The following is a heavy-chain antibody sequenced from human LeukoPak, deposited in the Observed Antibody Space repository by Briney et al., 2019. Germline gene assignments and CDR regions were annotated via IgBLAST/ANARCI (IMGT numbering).Heavy chain of an antibody. J-gene: IGHJ6*02. Sequence: SETLSLTCTVSGGSISSYYWTWIRQSPGKGLEWIGYIYYTGSANYNPSLKSRVTISVDTSKNQFSLKLSSVTAADTAVYYCARSSREHGPWERNTHYYYYGMDVWGQGTTVTVSS. D-gene: IGHD1-26*01. V-gene: IGHV4-59*01. CDR3: ARSSREHGPWERNTHYYYYGMDV. CDR2: IYYTGSA. CDR1: GGSISSYY.